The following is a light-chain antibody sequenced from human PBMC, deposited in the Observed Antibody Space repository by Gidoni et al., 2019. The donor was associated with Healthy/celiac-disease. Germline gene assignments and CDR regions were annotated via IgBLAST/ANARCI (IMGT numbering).Light chain of an antibody. J-gene: IGKJ1*01. Sequence: DIQMTQSPSTLSASVGDRVTITCRASQSISSWLAWYQQKPGKAPKLLIYDASSLESGVSRCSGSGSGTEFTLTISSLQPDDFATYYCQQYNSYSRTFGQGTKVEIK. CDR1: QSISSW. V-gene: IGKV1-5*01. CDR3: QQYNSYSRT. CDR2: DAS.